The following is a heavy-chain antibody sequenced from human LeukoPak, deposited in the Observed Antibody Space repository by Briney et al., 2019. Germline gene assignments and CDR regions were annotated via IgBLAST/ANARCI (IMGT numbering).Heavy chain of an antibody. V-gene: IGHV1-18*01. CDR1: GYTFTNYG. CDR2: IGVQNGNT. CDR3: ARVPHSHFDH. Sequence: ASVKVSCQTVGYTFTNYGIAWVRQAPGQGLEWMGWIGVQNGNTNFGQKFQGRVTLTTDTSAHTAYMELRGLRDDDTAIYYCARVPHSHFDHWGQGTLLIVSS. D-gene: IGHD4-11*01. J-gene: IGHJ4*02.